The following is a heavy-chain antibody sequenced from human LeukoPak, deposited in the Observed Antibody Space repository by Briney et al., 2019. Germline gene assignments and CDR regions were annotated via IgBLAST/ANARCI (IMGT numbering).Heavy chain of an antibody. CDR1: GFTFSSYA. V-gene: IGHV3-30*04. CDR2: ISYDGSNK. J-gene: IGHJ3*02. Sequence: GGSLRLSCAASGFTFSSYAMHWVRQAPGKGLEWVAVISYDGSNKYYADSVKGQFTISRDNSKNTLYLQMNSLRAEDTAVYYCARGHSYYDILTGYYWGNSGAFDIWGQGTMVTVSS. D-gene: IGHD3-9*01. CDR3: ARGHSYYDILTGYYWGNSGAFDI.